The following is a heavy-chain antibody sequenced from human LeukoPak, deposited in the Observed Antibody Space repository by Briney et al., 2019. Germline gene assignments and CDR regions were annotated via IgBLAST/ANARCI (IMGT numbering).Heavy chain of an antibody. D-gene: IGHD1-26*01. J-gene: IGHJ4*02. CDR1: GFTFDDYA. V-gene: IGHV3-9*01. Sequence: GGSLRLSCAASGFTFDDYAMHWVRQAPGKGLEWVSGISWNSGSMDYADSVKGRFTISRDNAKNSLYLQMNSLRAEDTALYYCARDKSSGSYDYWGQGTLATVSS. CDR2: ISWNSGSM. CDR3: ARDKSSGSYDY.